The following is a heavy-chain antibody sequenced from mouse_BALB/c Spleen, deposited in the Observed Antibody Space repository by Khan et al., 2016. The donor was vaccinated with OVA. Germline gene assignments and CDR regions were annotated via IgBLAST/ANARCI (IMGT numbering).Heavy chain of an antibody. CDR3: ARPPYFSYVMAY. CDR1: GYTFTNYG. Sequence: QIQLVQSGPELKKPGETVKISCQASGYTFTNYGMNWVKQAPGKGLKWMGWINTYTGEPTYADDFKGRFAFSLDTSTSTAYLQINKHKNEDTATXFCARPPYFSYVMAYWGQGTSVTVSS. J-gene: IGHJ4*01. V-gene: IGHV9-3-1*01. CDR2: INTYTGEP.